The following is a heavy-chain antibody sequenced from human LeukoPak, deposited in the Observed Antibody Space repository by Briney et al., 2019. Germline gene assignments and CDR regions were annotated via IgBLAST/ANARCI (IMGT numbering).Heavy chain of an antibody. Sequence: PGGSLRLSCAASGFTFSSYEMNWVRQAPGKGLEWVSYISSSGSTTHYADSVKGRFTISRDNSKNTLYLQMNSLRAEDTAVYYCAREGLWFGEGPFDYWGQGTLVTVSS. V-gene: IGHV3-48*03. D-gene: IGHD3-10*01. CDR2: ISSSGSTT. CDR3: AREGLWFGEGPFDY. CDR1: GFTFSSYE. J-gene: IGHJ4*02.